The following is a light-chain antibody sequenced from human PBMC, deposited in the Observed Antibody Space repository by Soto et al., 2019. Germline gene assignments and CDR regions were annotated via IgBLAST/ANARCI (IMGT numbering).Light chain of an antibody. CDR3: QQYNSYART. CDR2: KAS. CDR1: QSISSW. V-gene: IGKV1-5*03. Sequence: DIQMTQSPSTLSASVGDRVTITCRASQSISSWLAWYQQKPGKAPKLLIYKASSLESGVPSRFSGSGSGTEFTLTIRRLQADDFATCYCQQYNSYARTFGQGTKVEIK. J-gene: IGKJ1*01.